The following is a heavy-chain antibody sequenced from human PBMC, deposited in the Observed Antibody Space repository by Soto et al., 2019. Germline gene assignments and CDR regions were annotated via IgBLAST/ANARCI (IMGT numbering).Heavy chain of an antibody. J-gene: IGHJ4*02. V-gene: IGHV3-11*05. CDR2: ITSTSTYT. CDR3: ARDEIGMDY. Sequence: PGGSLRLSCAASGFIFSDYYMSWIRQAPGKGLEWVSSITSTSTYTKYADSVKGRFTISRDNAKNSLYLQMNSLRAEDTAMYYCARDEIGMDYWGQGTLVTVSS. CDR1: GFIFSDYY. D-gene: IGHD1-1*01.